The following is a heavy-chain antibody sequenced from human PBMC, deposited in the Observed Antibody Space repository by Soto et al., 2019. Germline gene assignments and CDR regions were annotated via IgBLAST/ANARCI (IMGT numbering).Heavy chain of an antibody. CDR1: GGTFSSYA. Sequence: QVQLVQSGAEVKKPGSSVKVSCKASGGTFSSYAISWVRQSPGQVLEWMGGIIPIFGTANYAQKFQGRVTITADESTSTAYMELNSLRSEDTAVYYCARDAGYSSGWYAVKDYWGQGTLVTVSS. CDR2: IIPIFGTA. J-gene: IGHJ4*02. V-gene: IGHV1-69*01. D-gene: IGHD6-19*01. CDR3: ARDAGYSSGWYAVKDY.